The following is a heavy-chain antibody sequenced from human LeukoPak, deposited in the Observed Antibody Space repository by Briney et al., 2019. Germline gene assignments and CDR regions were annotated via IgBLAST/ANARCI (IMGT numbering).Heavy chain of an antibody. Sequence: SETLSLTCTVSGDSISTYYWSWIRQPPGKGLEWIGYMYDSGSTNYNPSLKSRVTISVDTSNNQFSLRVSSVTAADTAVYYCARQGDGGRAFDYWGQGTLVTVSS. CDR3: ARQGDGGRAFDY. J-gene: IGHJ4*02. V-gene: IGHV4-59*08. CDR2: MYDSGST. CDR1: GDSISTYY. D-gene: IGHD4-23*01.